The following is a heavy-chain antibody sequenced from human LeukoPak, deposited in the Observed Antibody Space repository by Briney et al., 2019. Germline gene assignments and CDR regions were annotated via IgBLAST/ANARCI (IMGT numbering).Heavy chain of an antibody. V-gene: IGHV4-4*09. CDR3: ARLGRLGICYMDV. Sequence: SETLSLTCTVSGGSISSYYWSWTRQPPGKGLVWIGYIYTSGSTNYNTSLKSRVTISVDTSKNQFSLKLSSVTAADTAVYYCARLGRLGICYMDVWGKGTTVTVSS. J-gene: IGHJ6*03. CDR2: IYTSGST. CDR1: GGSISSYY. D-gene: IGHD3-9*01.